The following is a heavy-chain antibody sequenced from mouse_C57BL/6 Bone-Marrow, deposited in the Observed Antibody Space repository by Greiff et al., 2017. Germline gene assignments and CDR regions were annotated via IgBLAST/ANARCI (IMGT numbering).Heavy chain of an antibody. J-gene: IGHJ1*03. Sequence: QVQLQQPGAELVRPGTSVKLSCKASGYTFTSYWMHWVKQRPGQGLEWIGVIDPSDSYTNYNQKFKGKATMTVDTSSSTAYMQLSRLTSEDSAVYYCARRSGLVYFDVWGTGTTVTVSS. CDR2: IDPSDSYT. CDR3: ARRSGLVYFDV. CDR1: GYTFTSYW. V-gene: IGHV1-59*01. D-gene: IGHD3-3*01.